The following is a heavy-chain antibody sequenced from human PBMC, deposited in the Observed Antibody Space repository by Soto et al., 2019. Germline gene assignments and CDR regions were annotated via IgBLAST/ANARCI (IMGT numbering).Heavy chain of an antibody. CDR3: ARDQIGSSYVHFYYGMDV. CDR2: IWYDGRNE. V-gene: IGHV3-33*01. CDR1: GFTFTRYG. J-gene: IGHJ6*02. Sequence: QVQLVESGGGVVQPGRSLRVSCAASGFTFTRYGMHWVRQAPGKGLEWVAGIWYDGRNEFYADSVKGRFTIYRDNSKNTLFLQMNSLRVEDTAVYYCARDQIGSSYVHFYYGMDVWGQGTTVTVSS. D-gene: IGHD1-26*01.